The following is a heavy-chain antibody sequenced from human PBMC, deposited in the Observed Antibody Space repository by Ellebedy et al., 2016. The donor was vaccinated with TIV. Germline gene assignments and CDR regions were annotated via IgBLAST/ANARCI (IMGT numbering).Heavy chain of an antibody. J-gene: IGHJ6*02. V-gene: IGHV3-72*01. D-gene: IGHD6-19*01. Sequence: GESLKISCAASGFTFSSYAMSWVRQAPGKGLEWVARSRDKANSYSTEYAASVKGRFTISRDDSKNSVYLQMNSLKIEDTAVYYCARHPSVAGPGDVWGQGTTVTVSS. CDR1: GFTFSSYA. CDR3: ARHPSVAGPGDV. CDR2: SRDKANSYST.